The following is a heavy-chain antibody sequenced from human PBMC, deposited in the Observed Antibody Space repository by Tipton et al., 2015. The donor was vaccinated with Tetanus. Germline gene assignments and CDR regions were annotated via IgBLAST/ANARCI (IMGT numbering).Heavy chain of an antibody. J-gene: IGHJ4*02. CDR3: VRDNFGVDY. CDR2: ITSDGSTT. CDR1: GFTFSTYW. V-gene: IGHV3-74*01. Sequence: SLRLSCAAYGFTFSTYWMQWVRQAPGKGLVWVANITSDGSTTGYADSVKGRFSISRDNSKDTLYLQMNSLRADDTAVYYCVRDNFGVDYWGRGTLVTVSS. D-gene: IGHD4/OR15-4a*01.